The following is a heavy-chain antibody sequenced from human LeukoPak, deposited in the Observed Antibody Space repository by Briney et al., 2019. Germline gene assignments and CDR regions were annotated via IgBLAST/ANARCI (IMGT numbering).Heavy chain of an antibody. CDR2: ISSSGSTI. V-gene: IGHV3-11*01. CDR3: ARGSDTAMVPLSY. J-gene: IGHJ4*02. CDR1: GFTFSDYY. D-gene: IGHD5-18*01. Sequence: GGSLRLSRAASGFTFSDYYMSWIRQAPGKGLEWVSYISSSGSTIYHADSVKGRFTISRDNAKNSLYLQMNSLRAEDTAVYYCARGSDTAMVPLSYWGQGTLVTVSS.